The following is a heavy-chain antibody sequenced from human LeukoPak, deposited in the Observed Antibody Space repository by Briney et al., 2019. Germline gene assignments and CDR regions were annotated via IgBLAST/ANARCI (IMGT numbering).Heavy chain of an antibody. V-gene: IGHV3-23*01. Sequence: GGSLRLSCAASGFTFSSYAMSWVRQAPGKGLEWVSAISGSGGSTYYADSVKGRFTISRDNSKNTLYLQMNSLRAEDTAVYYCARDKLTYYYDVSGYRRGGGYYYDYYMDVWGKGTTVTVSS. CDR3: ARDKLTYYYDVSGYRRGGGYYYDYYMDV. J-gene: IGHJ6*03. CDR1: GFTFSSYA. D-gene: IGHD3-22*01. CDR2: ISGSGGST.